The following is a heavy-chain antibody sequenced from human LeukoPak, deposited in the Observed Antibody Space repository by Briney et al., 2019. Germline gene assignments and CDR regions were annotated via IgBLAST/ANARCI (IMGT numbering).Heavy chain of an antibody. CDR3: AKTYISGWHYYFDS. J-gene: IGHJ4*02. CDR2: ITGSGENA. V-gene: IGHV3-23*01. CDR1: GFTVSTNY. D-gene: IGHD6-19*01. Sequence: LTGGSLRLSCAASGFTVSTNYMSWVRQAPGKGLESVSAITGSGENAYYADSVKGRFTISRDNSKNTLYLQINSLRAEDTAVYYCAKTYISGWHYYFDSWGQGTLVTVSS.